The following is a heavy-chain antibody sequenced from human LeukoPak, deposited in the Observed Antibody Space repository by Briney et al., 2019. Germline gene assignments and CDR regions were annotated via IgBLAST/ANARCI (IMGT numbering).Heavy chain of an antibody. J-gene: IGHJ4*02. D-gene: IGHD1-7*01. CDR2: IYGGGST. V-gene: IGHV3-66*04. Sequence: PGGSLRVSCAASGFTVSSSCMSWVREAPGKGLEWVSLIYGGGSTSYADSVKGRFTIFRDNSKSTLYLQMNSLRAEDTAVYYCARHLELRRGYFDYLGQGTLVTVSS. CDR3: ARHLELRRGYFDY. CDR1: GFTVSSSC.